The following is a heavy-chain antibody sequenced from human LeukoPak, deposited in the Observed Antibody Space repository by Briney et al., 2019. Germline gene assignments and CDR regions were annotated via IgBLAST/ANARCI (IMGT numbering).Heavy chain of an antibody. J-gene: IGHJ4*02. CDR3: ARGLRPHKYGYNYILDY. Sequence: PGGSLRLSCAASGFTFSSYAMSWVRQAPGKGLEWVSAISGSGGSTYYADSVKGRFTISRDNSKNTLYLQMNSLRAEDTAVYYCARGLRPHKYGYNYILDYWGQGTLVTVSS. CDR2: ISGSGGST. V-gene: IGHV3-23*01. D-gene: IGHD5-24*01. CDR1: GFTFSSYA.